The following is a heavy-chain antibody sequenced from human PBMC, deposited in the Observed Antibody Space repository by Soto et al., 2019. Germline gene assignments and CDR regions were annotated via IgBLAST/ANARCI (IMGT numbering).Heavy chain of an antibody. Sequence: ASVKVSCKASGYNFTSDGISWVRQAPGQGLEWMGWISAYNGNTNYAQKLQGRVTMTTDKSTSTAYMELRSLGSDDTAVYYCAGGGTIFGVVIMRYYGMDVWGQGTTVTVSS. J-gene: IGHJ6*02. V-gene: IGHV1-18*01. D-gene: IGHD3-3*01. CDR1: GYNFTSDG. CDR3: AGGGTIFGVVIMRYYGMDV. CDR2: ISAYNGNT.